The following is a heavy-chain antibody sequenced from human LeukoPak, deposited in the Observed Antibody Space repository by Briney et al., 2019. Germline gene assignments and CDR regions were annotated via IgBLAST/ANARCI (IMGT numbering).Heavy chain of an antibody. CDR3: ARHDNPSWFDP. CDR2: IYYSGST. D-gene: IGHD3-9*01. V-gene: IGHV4-39*01. Sequence: ASETLSLTCTVSGGSISSSSYYWGWIRQPPGKGLEWIGSIYYSGSTYYNPSLESRATISVDTFKNQFSLKTSSVTAADTAVYYCARHDNPSWFDPWGQVCLVTVSS. CDR1: GGSISSSSYY. J-gene: IGHJ5*02.